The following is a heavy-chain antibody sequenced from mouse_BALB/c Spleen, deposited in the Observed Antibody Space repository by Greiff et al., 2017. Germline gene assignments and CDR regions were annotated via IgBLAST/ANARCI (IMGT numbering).Heavy chain of an antibody. Sequence: EVQRVESGGGLVQPGGSRKLSCAASGFTFSSFGMHWVRQAPEKGLEWVAYISSGSSTIYYADTVKGRFTISRDNPKNTLFLQMTSLRSEDTAMYYCARYSYGYYAMDYWGQGTSVTVSS. D-gene: IGHD1-2*01. CDR2: ISSGSSTI. CDR1: GFTFSSFG. V-gene: IGHV5-17*02. CDR3: ARYSYGYYAMDY. J-gene: IGHJ4*01.